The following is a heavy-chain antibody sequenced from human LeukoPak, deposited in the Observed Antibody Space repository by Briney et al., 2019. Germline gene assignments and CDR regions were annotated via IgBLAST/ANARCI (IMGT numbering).Heavy chain of an antibody. V-gene: IGHV4-59*08. CDR2: ISYSGST. CDR3: ARQGYDILTGYIDAFDI. J-gene: IGHJ3*02. Sequence: SETLSFTCTVSGGSISSYYWSWIRQPPGKGLEWIGYISYSGSTNYNPSLKSRVTISIDTSKNQFSLKLRSVTAADTAIYYCARQGYDILTGYIDAFDIWGQGTMVTVSS. CDR1: GGSISSYY. D-gene: IGHD3-9*01.